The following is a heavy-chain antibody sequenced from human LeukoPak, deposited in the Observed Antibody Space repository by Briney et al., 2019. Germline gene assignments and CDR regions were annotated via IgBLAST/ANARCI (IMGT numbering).Heavy chain of an antibody. CDR1: GFTFSSYW. Sequence: PGGSLRLSCAASGFTFSSYWMSWVRQAPGKGLEWVANIKQDGSEKYYVDSVKGRFTISRDNAKNSLYLQMNSLKAEDTAVYYCARGRGSSGYYPIYYFDYWGQGTLVTVSS. J-gene: IGHJ4*02. CDR2: IKQDGSEK. D-gene: IGHD3-22*01. V-gene: IGHV3-7*01. CDR3: ARGRGSSGYYPIYYFDY.